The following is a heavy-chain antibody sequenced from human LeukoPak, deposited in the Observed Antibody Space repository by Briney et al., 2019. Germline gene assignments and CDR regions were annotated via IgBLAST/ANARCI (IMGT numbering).Heavy chain of an antibody. CDR1: PFTSSGHW. J-gene: IGHJ6*02. Sequence: GGSLRLSCAASPFTSSGHWMSWVRQAPGKGLEWVANIKEDGSEKYYLDSVKGRFTISRDNAKISLHLQINSLRVEDTAVYYCARNSFAELMLLGSAYGMDVWGQGTTVTVSS. D-gene: IGHD1-7*01. CDR2: IKEDGSEK. V-gene: IGHV3-7*01. CDR3: ARNSFAELMLLGSAYGMDV.